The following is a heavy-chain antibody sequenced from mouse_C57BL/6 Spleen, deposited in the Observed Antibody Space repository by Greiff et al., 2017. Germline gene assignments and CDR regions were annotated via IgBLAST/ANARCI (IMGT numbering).Heavy chain of an antibody. CDR2: IRLKSDNYAT. V-gene: IGHV6-3*01. CDR1: GFTFSNYW. Sequence: EVKLVESGGGLVQPGGSMKLSCVASGFTFSNYWMNWVRQSPEKGLEWVAQIRLKSDNYATHYAESVKGRFTISRDDSKSSVYLQMNNLRAEDTGSYYCTGPVIYYDYDEDWFAYWGQGTLVTVSA. J-gene: IGHJ3*01. CDR3: TGPVIYYDYDEDWFAY. D-gene: IGHD2-4*01.